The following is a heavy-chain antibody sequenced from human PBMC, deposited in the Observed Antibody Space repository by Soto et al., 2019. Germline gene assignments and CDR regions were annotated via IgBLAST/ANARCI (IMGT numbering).Heavy chain of an antibody. CDR2: ISAYNGNT. Sequence: GSPGKVPCKVFGYPLSSYVFSGGGQAPGQGLEWMGWISAYNGNTNYAQKLQGRVTMTTDTSTSTAYMELRSLRSDDTAVYYCARARFRDWFDSWGQGTLVTVSS. D-gene: IGHD2-21*01. CDR1: GYPLSSYV. J-gene: IGHJ5*01. CDR3: ARARFRDWFDS. V-gene: IGHV1-18*01.